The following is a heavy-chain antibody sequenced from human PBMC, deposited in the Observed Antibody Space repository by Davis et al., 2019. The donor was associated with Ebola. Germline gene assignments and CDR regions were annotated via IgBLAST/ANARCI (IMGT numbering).Heavy chain of an antibody. CDR1: GGSISSYY. J-gene: IGHJ6*02. CDR3: ARFYSRYGYYYYGMDV. Sequence: PSETLSLTCTVSGGSISSYYWSWIRQPPGKGLEWIGYIYYSGSTNYNPSLKSRVTISVDTSKNQFSLKLSSVTAADTAVYYCARFYSRYGYYYYGMDVWGQGTTVTVSS. V-gene: IGHV4-59*01. CDR2: IYYSGST. D-gene: IGHD5-18*01.